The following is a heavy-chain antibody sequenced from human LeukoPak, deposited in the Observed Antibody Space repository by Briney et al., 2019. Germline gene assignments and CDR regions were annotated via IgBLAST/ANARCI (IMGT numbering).Heavy chain of an antibody. Sequence: GGSLRLSCAASGFTFSSYAMSWVRQAPGKGLEWVSAISGSGGSTYYADSVKGRFTISRDNSKNTLYLQMNSLRAEDTAVYYCAKDLFEDGSGRLDPFNYFDYWGQGTLVTVSS. D-gene: IGHD3-10*01. CDR2: ISGSGGST. CDR1: GFTFSSYA. CDR3: AKDLFEDGSGRLDPFNYFDY. J-gene: IGHJ4*02. V-gene: IGHV3-23*01.